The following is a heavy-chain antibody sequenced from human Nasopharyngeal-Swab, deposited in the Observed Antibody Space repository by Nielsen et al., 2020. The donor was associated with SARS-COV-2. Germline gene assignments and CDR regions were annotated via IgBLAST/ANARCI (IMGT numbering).Heavy chain of an antibody. D-gene: IGHD1-26*01. CDR3: ARASSGSYWSAFDI. V-gene: IGHV3-30-3*01. CDR1: GFTFSSYA. Sequence: GGSLRLSCAASGFTFSSYAMHWVRQAPGKGLEWVAVISYDGSNKYYADSVKGRFTISRDNSKNTLYLQMNSLRAKDTAVYYCARASSGSYWSAFDIWGQGTMVTVSS. CDR2: ISYDGSNK. J-gene: IGHJ3*02.